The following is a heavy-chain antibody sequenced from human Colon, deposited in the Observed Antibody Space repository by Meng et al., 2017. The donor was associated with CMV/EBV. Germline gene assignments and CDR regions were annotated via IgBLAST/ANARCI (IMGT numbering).Heavy chain of an antibody. CDR1: GYTFAGYY. D-gene: IGHD1-14*01. CDR2: INPNSGGT. Sequence: ASVKVSCKASGYTFAGYYMHWVRQAPGQGLEWMGWINPNSGGTNYAQKFQGRVTMTRDTSISTAYMELSRLRSDDTAVYYCASETDYYYYGMDVWGQGTTVTVSS. CDR3: ASETDYYYYGMDV. V-gene: IGHV1-2*02. J-gene: IGHJ6*02.